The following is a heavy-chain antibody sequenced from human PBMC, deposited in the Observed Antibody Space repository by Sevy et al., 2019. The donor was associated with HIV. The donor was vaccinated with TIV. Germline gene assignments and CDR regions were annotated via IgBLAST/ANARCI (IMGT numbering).Heavy chain of an antibody. CDR2: ISRSSSYI. CDR1: GFTFSSYS. Sequence: GGSLRLSCAASGFTFSSYSMNWVRQAPGKGLEWVSSISRSSSYIYYADSVKGRFTISRDNAKNSLYLQMNSLRVEDTAVYYCARDRGGVLDYWGQGTLVTVSS. V-gene: IGHV3-21*01. D-gene: IGHD2-21*01. CDR3: ARDRGGVLDY. J-gene: IGHJ4*02.